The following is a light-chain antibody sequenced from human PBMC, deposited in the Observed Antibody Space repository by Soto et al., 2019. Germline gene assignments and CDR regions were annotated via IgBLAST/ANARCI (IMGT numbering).Light chain of an antibody. Sequence: QSVLTQPPSASGTPGQRVTISCSGSSSNIGSNYVYWYQQLPGTAPKLLIYKNSQRPSGVPDRFSGSKSGTSVSLAISGLRSEDEADYYCAAWDNSLSGVVFGGGTQLTVL. CDR3: AAWDNSLSGVV. V-gene: IGLV1-47*01. CDR2: KNS. J-gene: IGLJ2*01. CDR1: SSNIGSNY.